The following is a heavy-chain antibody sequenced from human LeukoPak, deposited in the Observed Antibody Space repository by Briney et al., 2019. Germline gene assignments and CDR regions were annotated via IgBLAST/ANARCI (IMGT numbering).Heavy chain of an antibody. D-gene: IGHD2-15*01. Sequence: GGSLRLSCAASGFTFSSYWMHWVRQAPGKGLEWVSLISWDGGSTYYADSVKGRFTISRDNSKNSLYLQMNSLRAEDTALYYCAKDRTYCSGGSCYLRNYYYYMDVWGKGTTVTISS. CDR2: ISWDGGST. V-gene: IGHV3-43D*03. J-gene: IGHJ6*03. CDR1: GFTFSSYW. CDR3: AKDRTYCSGGSCYLRNYYYYMDV.